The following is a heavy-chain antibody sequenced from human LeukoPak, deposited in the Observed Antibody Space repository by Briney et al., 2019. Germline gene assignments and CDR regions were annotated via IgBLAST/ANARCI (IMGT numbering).Heavy chain of an antibody. D-gene: IGHD3-3*01. CDR2: IKQDGSEK. V-gene: IGHV3-7*01. CDR1: VFTFSSYW. CDR3: ARAVADDFWSSYYTGGDFCDY. Sequence: GGSLRLSCAASVFTFSSYWMSWVRQAPGKGLEWVANIKQDGSEKYYVDSVKGRFTISRDNAKNSLYLQMNSLRAEDTAVYYCARAVADDFWSSYYTGGDFCDYWGQGTLVTVSS. J-gene: IGHJ4*02.